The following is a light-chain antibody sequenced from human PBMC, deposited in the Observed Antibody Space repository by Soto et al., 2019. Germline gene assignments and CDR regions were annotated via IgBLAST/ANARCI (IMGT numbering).Light chain of an antibody. CDR3: HQIFSAPFT. CDR2: GAS. J-gene: IGKJ2*01. Sequence: IQMTQSPSSLSASVGDRVTVTCRASQTIKKYLNWYQCKPGKAPKLLIYGASNLQRGVPSRFSGSGSGTDFTLTISCLETEDFATYYCHQIFSAPFTFGQGTGLE. V-gene: IGKV1-39*01. CDR1: QTIKKY.